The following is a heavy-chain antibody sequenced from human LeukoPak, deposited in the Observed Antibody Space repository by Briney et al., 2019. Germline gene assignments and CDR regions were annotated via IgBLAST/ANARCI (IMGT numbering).Heavy chain of an antibody. CDR1: GFTVSDNY. Sequence: GGSLRLSCAASGFTVSDNYMTWVRQAPGKGLEWVSSIYSAGATHYAESVKGRFTISRDNSKNTLYLQMNSLRAEDTAVYYCAKFVTAAGTFDPWGQGTLVTVSS. J-gene: IGHJ5*02. CDR3: AKFVTAAGTFDP. CDR2: IYSAGAT. V-gene: IGHV3-53*01. D-gene: IGHD6-13*01.